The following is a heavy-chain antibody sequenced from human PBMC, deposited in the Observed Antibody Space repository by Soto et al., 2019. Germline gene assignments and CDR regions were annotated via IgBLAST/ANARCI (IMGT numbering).Heavy chain of an antibody. V-gene: IGHV1-18*01. CDR2: ISPYTDDP. CDR1: GGTFNTYA. Sequence: QVQLVQSGAEVKKPGSSVKVSCKASGGTFNTYAISWVRQAPGQGLEWMGWISPYTDDPSYAQKFQGRVTMTIDTSTSTAYLDLRSLTSDDTAVYYCARVIPGAEAWFHPWGQGTLVTVSS. J-gene: IGHJ5*02. D-gene: IGHD2-2*01. CDR3: ARVIPGAEAWFHP.